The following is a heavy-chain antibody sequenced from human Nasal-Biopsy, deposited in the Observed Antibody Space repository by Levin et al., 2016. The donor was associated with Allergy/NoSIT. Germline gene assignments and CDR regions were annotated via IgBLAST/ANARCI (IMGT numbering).Heavy chain of an antibody. Sequence: GESLKISCAASGFTFKTTAMHWVRQAPGKELEWLAVIFDGDYKYYADAVKGRFTIARDTSKNTVYLQTSSLRVEDTAVYYCAKGLSANYWSGYYPDIWGQGALVTVSS. CDR3: AKGLSANYWSGYYPDI. V-gene: IGHV3-30*04. CDR1: GFTFKTTA. J-gene: IGHJ4*02. D-gene: IGHD3-3*01. CDR2: IFDGDYK.